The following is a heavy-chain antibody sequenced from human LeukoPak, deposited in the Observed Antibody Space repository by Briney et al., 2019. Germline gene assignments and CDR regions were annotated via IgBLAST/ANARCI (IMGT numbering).Heavy chain of an antibody. J-gene: IGHJ4*02. D-gene: IGHD3-22*01. V-gene: IGHV4-34*01. Sequence: SETLSLTCAAYGESFSGYYWNWIRQPPGKGLEWIGEINHSGSTNYNPSLKSRVTISVDTSKNQFSLKLSSVTAADTAVYYCARATFYDSSGYYYGGINYFDYWGQGTLVTVSS. CDR1: GESFSGYY. CDR2: INHSGST. CDR3: ARATFYDSSGYYYGGINYFDY.